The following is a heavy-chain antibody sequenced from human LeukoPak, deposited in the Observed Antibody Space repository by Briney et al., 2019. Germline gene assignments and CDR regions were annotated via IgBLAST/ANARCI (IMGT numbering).Heavy chain of an antibody. CDR2: FCWNSGSI. D-gene: IGHD6-13*01. V-gene: IGHV3-9*01. CDR1: GFTFDDYA. Sequence: PGGSLRLSCAASGFTFDDYAMPWVRQAPGKGLEWVSGFCWNSGSIGYADSVKGRFTISRDNAKNSLYLQMNSLRAEDTALYYCAKDGFHSSSWYGNWGQGTLVTVSS. J-gene: IGHJ4*02. CDR3: AKDGFHSSSWYGN.